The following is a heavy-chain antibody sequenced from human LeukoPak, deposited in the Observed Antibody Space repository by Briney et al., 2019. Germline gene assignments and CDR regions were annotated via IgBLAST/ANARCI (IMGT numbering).Heavy chain of an antibody. CDR1: GYNFTNYW. V-gene: IGHV5-51*01. J-gene: IGHJ4*02. Sequence: GESLKISCKASGYNFTNYWIGWVRQMPGKGLEWMGIIYPGDSDTRYSSSFQGQVTVSADKSISTAYLQWSSLQASDTAMYYCARHEYYYDSSGYKGVDYWGQGTLVTVSS. CDR3: ARHEYYYDSSGYKGVDY. CDR2: IYPGDSDT. D-gene: IGHD3-22*01.